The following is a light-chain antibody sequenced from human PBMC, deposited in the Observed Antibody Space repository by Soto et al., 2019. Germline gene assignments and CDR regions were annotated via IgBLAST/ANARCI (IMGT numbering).Light chain of an antibody. J-gene: IGLJ1*01. CDR3: QSYDNGLSGLYV. CDR1: SSTIGAGYH. V-gene: IGLV1-40*01. Sequence: SVLTQPPSVSGAPGQRVAISCTGSSSTIGAGYHVHWYQQLPGSAPKLLIYANVNRPSGVPDRFSASKSGTSASLAITGLQAEDEADYYCQSYDNGLSGLYVFGTGTKLTVL. CDR2: ANV.